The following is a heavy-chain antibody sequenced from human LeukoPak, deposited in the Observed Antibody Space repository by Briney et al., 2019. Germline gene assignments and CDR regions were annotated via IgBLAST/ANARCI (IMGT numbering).Heavy chain of an antibody. Sequence: AGGSLRLSCAASGFIFGGYWMSWVRQAPGKGLEWVANIKQDGSEIYYVDSVKGRFTISRDNAKNSLFLQMNSLRAEDTAVYYCARDAPRRDVFDIWGQGTMVTVSS. CDR2: IKQDGSEI. V-gene: IGHV3-7*01. J-gene: IGHJ3*02. CDR3: ARDAPRRDVFDI. CDR1: GFIFGGYW.